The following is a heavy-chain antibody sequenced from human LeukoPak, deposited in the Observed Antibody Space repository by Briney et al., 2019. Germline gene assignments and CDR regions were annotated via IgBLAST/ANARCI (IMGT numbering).Heavy chain of an antibody. Sequence: SQTLSLTCGVSGGSITTTNFWSWVRQTPGQGLEWIGEASVSGLSDYNPSLRGRVTMSLDTSKNHLSLKLTSVTAADTAVYYCARDPNPSGWYSGAFDIWGQGTMVTVSS. CDR1: GGSITTTNF. V-gene: IGHV4-4*02. D-gene: IGHD6-19*01. CDR2: ASVSGLS. J-gene: IGHJ3*02. CDR3: ARDPNPSGWYSGAFDI.